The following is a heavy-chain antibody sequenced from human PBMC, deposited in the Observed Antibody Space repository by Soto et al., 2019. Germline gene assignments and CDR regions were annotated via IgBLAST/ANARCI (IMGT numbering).Heavy chain of an antibody. D-gene: IGHD3-10*01. CDR2: IDPSDSYT. V-gene: IGHV5-10-1*01. CDR1: GYSFTSYW. Sequence: GESLKISCKGSGYSFTSYWISWVRQMPGKGLEWMGRIDPSDSYTNYSPSFQGHVTISADKSISTAYLQWSSLRSEDTAVYYCHITMVRGVTTGELPWFDPWGQGTLVTVSS. J-gene: IGHJ5*02. CDR3: HITMVRGVTTGELPWFDP.